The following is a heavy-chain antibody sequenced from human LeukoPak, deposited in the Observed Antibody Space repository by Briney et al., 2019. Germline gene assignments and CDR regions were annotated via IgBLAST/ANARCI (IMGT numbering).Heavy chain of an antibody. D-gene: IGHD3-9*01. CDR2: IYYSGST. CDR3: ARDLRNYDILTGYYFGDHWFDP. V-gene: IGHV4-59*12. J-gene: IGHJ5*02. CDR1: GGSISSYY. Sequence: SETLSLTCTVSGGSISSYYWSWIRQPPGKGLEWIGYIYYSGSTYYNPSLESRVTISVDTSKNQFSLKLSSVTAADTAVYYCARDLRNYDILTGYYFGDHWFDPWGQGTLVTVSS.